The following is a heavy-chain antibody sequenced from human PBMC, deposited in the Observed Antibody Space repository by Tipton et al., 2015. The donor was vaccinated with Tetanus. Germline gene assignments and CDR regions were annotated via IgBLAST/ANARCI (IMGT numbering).Heavy chain of an antibody. CDR2: ISDSGDEL. Sequence: LSLTCAASGFTFSGFPMNWVRQAPGKGLEWVSGISDSGDELFYADSVKGRFTVSRDNSRSTLFLQMNSLRAEVTAIYFCARPPPDYRRTWTTYYFDFWGQGTVVTVSS. V-gene: IGHV3-23*01. J-gene: IGHJ4*02. CDR1: GFTFSGFP. D-gene: IGHD3/OR15-3a*01. CDR3: ARPPPDYRRTWTTYYFDF.